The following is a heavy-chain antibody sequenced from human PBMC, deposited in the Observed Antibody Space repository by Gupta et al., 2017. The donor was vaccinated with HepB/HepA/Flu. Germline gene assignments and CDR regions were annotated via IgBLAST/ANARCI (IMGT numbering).Heavy chain of an antibody. J-gene: IGHJ5*02. Sequence: EVHLVESGGGLVQPGGSLRLSCAASGFTFSSYWMHWVRQVPGKGLVWVSRINSDGSTTNYADSVKGRFTISRDNAKNTLYLQMNSLRADXTAVYYCAXGGYSSLSTTIDLWGQGTLVTVSS. CDR2: INSDGSTT. CDR1: GFTFSSYW. V-gene: IGHV3-74*01. CDR3: AXGGYSSLSTTIDL. D-gene: IGHD6-13*01.